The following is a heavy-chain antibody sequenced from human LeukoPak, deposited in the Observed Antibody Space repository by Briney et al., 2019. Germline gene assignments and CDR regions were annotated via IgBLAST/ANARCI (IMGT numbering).Heavy chain of an antibody. J-gene: IGHJ6*02. CDR3: ARLMQWLVLRVYDYYGMDV. D-gene: IGHD6-19*01. CDR2: IYHSGST. Sequence: SQTLSLTCTVSGGSISSGGYYWSWIRQPPGKGLEWIGYIYHSGSTYYNPSLKSRVTISVDTSKNQFSLKLSSVTAADTAVYYCARLMQWLVLRVYDYYGMDVWGQGTTVTVSS. V-gene: IGHV4-30-2*01. CDR1: GGSISSGGYY.